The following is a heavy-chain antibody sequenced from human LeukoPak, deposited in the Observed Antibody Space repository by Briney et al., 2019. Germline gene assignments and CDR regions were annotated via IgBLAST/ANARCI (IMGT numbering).Heavy chain of an antibody. CDR3: ARDGSVTTMSYYYYYGMDV. D-gene: IGHD4-11*01. CDR1: GYTFTSYG. V-gene: IGHV1-18*01. J-gene: IGHJ6*02. CDR2: ISAYNGNT. Sequence: TSVKVSCKASGYTFTSYGISWVRQAPGQGLEWMGWISAYNGNTNYAQKLQGRVTMTTDTSTSTAYVELRSLRSDDTAVYYCARDGSVTTMSYYYYYGMDVWGQGTTVTVSS.